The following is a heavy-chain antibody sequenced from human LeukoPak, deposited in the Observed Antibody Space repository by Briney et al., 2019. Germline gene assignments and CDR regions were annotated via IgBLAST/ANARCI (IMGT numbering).Heavy chain of an antibody. CDR3: ARHAIGGYYDSSGYYSHGHAFDI. CDR2: IYHSGST. Sequence: SETLSLTCAVSGGSISSSNWWSWVRQPPGKGLEWIGEIYHSGSTNYNPSLKSRVTISVDKSKNQFSLKLSSVTAADTAVYYCARHAIGGYYDSSGYYSHGHAFDIWGQGTMVTVSS. CDR1: GGSISSSNW. V-gene: IGHV4-4*02. D-gene: IGHD3-22*01. J-gene: IGHJ3*02.